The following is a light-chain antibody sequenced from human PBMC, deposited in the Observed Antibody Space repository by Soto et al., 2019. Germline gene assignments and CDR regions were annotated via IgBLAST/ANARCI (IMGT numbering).Light chain of an antibody. CDR2: DVS. CDR1: SSDVGAYKY. J-gene: IGLJ3*02. Sequence: QAVVTQPASVSGSPGQSITISCTGTSSDVGAYKYVSWYQQIPGKAPKLMIYDVSNRPSGVSNRFSGSKSGNTASLTISGLQTEDEADYYCNSYTTSDTWVFGGGTQLTVL. V-gene: IGLV2-14*01. CDR3: NSYTTSDTWV.